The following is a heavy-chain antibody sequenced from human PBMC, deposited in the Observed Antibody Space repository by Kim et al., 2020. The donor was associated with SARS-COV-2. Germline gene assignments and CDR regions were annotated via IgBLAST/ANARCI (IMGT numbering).Heavy chain of an antibody. CDR3: AKDHRLYNWNYDAHDAFDI. J-gene: IGHJ3*02. CDR2: ISGSGGST. Sequence: GGSLRLSCAASGFTFSSYAMSWVRQAPGKGLEWVSAISGSGGSTYYADSVKGRFTISRDNSKNTLYLQMNSLRAEDTAVYYCAKDHRLYNWNYDAHDAFDIWGQGTMVTVSS. V-gene: IGHV3-23*01. CDR1: GFTFSSYA. D-gene: IGHD1-7*01.